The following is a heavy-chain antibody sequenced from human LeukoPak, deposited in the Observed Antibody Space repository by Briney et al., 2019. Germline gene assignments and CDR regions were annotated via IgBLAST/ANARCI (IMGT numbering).Heavy chain of an antibody. CDR2: IYYTGST. V-gene: IGHV4-59*01. Sequence: SETLSLTCTVSGGSIGTFYWSWIRRPPGKGLEWIGYIYYTGSTNYNPSLKSRVTISVDTSKNQVSLRLTSVTAADTAVYYCVREQRSYDFSSSFYVAHGMDVWGQGTTVIVSS. CDR3: VREQRSYDFSSSFYVAHGMDV. D-gene: IGHD3-3*01. CDR1: GGSIGTFY. J-gene: IGHJ6*02.